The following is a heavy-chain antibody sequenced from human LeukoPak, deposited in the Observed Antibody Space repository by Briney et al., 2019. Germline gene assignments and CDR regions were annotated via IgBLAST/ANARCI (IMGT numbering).Heavy chain of an antibody. CDR2: ISYDGSNK. J-gene: IGHJ6*02. CDR3: AKGVLGFCSGGRCYYYGMDV. V-gene: IGHV3-30*18. CDR1: GFTFSSYG. Sequence: PGGSLRLSCAASGFTFSSYGMQWVRQAPGKGLEWVAVISYDGSNKYYADSVKGRFTISRDNSKNTLYLQMNSLRDADTAVYYCAKGVLGFCSGGRCYYYGMDVWGQGTTVTVSS. D-gene: IGHD2-15*01.